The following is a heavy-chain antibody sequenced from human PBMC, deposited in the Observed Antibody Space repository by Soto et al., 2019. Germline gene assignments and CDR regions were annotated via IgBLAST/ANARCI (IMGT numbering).Heavy chain of an antibody. Sequence: QITLKESGPTLVKPTQTLTLTCTVSGFSLSTSGVGVGWIRQPPGKAMEWLALIYWDDDKRYSPSLESRPTNNKDTSKNQVVLTLTNMDPVDTATYYCAHRRRGSYFDYWGQGTLVTVSS. CDR3: AHRRRGSYFDY. CDR1: GFSLSTSGVG. J-gene: IGHJ4*02. D-gene: IGHD3-16*01. CDR2: IYWDDDK. V-gene: IGHV2-5*02.